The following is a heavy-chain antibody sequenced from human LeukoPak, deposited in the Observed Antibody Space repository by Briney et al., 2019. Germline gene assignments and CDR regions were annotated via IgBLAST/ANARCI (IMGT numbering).Heavy chain of an antibody. CDR1: GGSISSSSYY. CDR3: ARESVVVPAASGWFDP. J-gene: IGHJ5*02. D-gene: IGHD2-2*01. CDR2: IYYSGST. Sequence: SETLSLTCTVSGGSISSSSYYWGWIRQPPGKGLEWIGRIYYSGSTYYNPSLKSRVTISVDTSKNKFSLKLSSVTAADTAVYYCARESVVVPAASGWFDPWGQGTLVTVSS. V-gene: IGHV4-39*07.